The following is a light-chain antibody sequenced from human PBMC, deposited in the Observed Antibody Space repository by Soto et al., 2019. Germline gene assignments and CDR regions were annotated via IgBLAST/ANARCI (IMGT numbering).Light chain of an antibody. CDR1: RSVNSN. J-gene: IGKJ1*01. CDR2: GAS. V-gene: IGKV3-15*01. Sequence: EIVMTQSPATLSVSPGERATLSCRASRSVNSNLAWYQQKPGQAPRLLIYGASTRATGISARFSGSGSVTEFTLTISSLQSEDFAIYYCLQYNDWRTFGQGTKVEIK. CDR3: LQYNDWRT.